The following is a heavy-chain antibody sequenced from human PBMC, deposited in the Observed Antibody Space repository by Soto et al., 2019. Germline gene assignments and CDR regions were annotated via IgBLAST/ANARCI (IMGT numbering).Heavy chain of an antibody. V-gene: IGHV6-1*01. CDR3: ARDQLAGDQGAFDI. J-gene: IGHJ3*02. CDR1: GDSVSSNSAA. D-gene: IGHD6-19*01. Sequence: SQTLSLTCAISGDSVSSNSAAWNWIRQSPSRGLEWLGRTYYRSKWYNDYAVSVKSRITINPVTSKNQFFLQLNSVTPEDTAVYYCARDQLAGDQGAFDIWGQGTMVTVSS. CDR2: TYYRSKWYN.